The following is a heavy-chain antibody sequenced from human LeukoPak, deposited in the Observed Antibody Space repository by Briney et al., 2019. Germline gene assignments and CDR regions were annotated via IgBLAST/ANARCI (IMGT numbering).Heavy chain of an antibody. V-gene: IGHV3-9*03. CDR1: GFTFDDYA. Sequence: GRSLRLSCAASGFTFDDYAMHWVRQAPGKGLEWVSGISWNSGSIGYADSVKGRFTISRDNAKNSLYLQMNSLRAEDMALYYCAKDIWVGGYKELGDAFDIWGQGTMVTVSS. D-gene: IGHD5-24*01. CDR3: AKDIWVGGYKELGDAFDI. J-gene: IGHJ3*02. CDR2: ISWNSGSI.